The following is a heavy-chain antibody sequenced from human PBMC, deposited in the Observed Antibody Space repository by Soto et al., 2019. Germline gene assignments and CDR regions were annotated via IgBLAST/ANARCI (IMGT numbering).Heavy chain of an antibody. V-gene: IGHV4-34*01. Sequence: SETLSLTCAVYGGSFSGYYWSWIRQPPGKGLEWIGEINHSGSTNYNPSLKSRVTISVDTSKNQFSLKLSSVTAADTAVYYCARGWDYYGSGSYPYFDYWGQGTLVTVSS. J-gene: IGHJ4*02. D-gene: IGHD3-10*01. CDR2: INHSGST. CDR3: ARGWDYYGSGSYPYFDY. CDR1: GGSFSGYY.